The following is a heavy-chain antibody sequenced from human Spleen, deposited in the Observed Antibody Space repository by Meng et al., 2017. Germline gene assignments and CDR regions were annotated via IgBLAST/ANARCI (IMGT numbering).Heavy chain of an antibody. CDR1: GGSISTGGYY. D-gene: IGHD3-10*01. Sequence: VEPQESGPGLVKPSQTLSLTCTVSGGSISTGGYYWNWIRHHPGKGLEWIGYIYYSGSTFYNPSLKSRVTMSVDTSKNQFALHLTSVTAADTAVYYCARDGVGYGSGTNKWFDPWGQGTLVTVSS. V-gene: IGHV4-31*03. CDR2: IYYSGST. CDR3: ARDGVGYGSGTNKWFDP. J-gene: IGHJ5*02.